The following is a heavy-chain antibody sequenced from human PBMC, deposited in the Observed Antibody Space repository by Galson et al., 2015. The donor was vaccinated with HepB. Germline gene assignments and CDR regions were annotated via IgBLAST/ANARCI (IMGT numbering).Heavy chain of an antibody. CDR3: AKVGGAFDI. V-gene: IGHV3-9*01. Sequence: SLRLSCAASGFTFDDYAMHWVRQAPGKGLEWVSGISWNSGSIGYADSVKGRFTISRDNAKNSLYLQMNSLRAEDTALYYCAKVGGAFDIWGQGTMVTVSS. CDR2: ISWNSGSI. J-gene: IGHJ3*02. CDR1: GFTFDDYA.